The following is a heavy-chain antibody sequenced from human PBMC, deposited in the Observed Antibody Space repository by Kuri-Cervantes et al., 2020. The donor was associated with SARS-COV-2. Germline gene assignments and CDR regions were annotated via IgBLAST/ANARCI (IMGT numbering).Heavy chain of an antibody. D-gene: IGHD6-19*01. Sequence: GESLKISCAASGFTFSSYWMHWVRQAPGKGLVWVSRINSDGSSTSYADSVKGRFTISRDNAKNTLYLQMNSLRAEDTAVYYCARDPDSSGWYAGDAFDIWGQGTRVTVSS. CDR3: ARDPDSSGWYAGDAFDI. CDR2: INSDGSST. J-gene: IGHJ3*02. V-gene: IGHV3-74*01. CDR1: GFTFSSYW.